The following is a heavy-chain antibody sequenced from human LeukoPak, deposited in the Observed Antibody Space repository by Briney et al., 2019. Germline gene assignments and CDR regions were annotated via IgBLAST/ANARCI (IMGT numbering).Heavy chain of an antibody. Sequence: GGSLRLSCAASGFTFSSYSMNWVRQAPGKGLEWVSYISSSSSTIYYADSVKGRFTISRDNAKNSLYLQMNSLRAEDTAVYYCARDRGFWSGYSPYYYYYYMDVWGKGTTVTVSS. CDR1: GFTFSSYS. J-gene: IGHJ6*03. CDR3: ARDRGFWSGYSPYYYYYYMDV. V-gene: IGHV3-48*01. D-gene: IGHD3-3*01. CDR2: ISSSSSTI.